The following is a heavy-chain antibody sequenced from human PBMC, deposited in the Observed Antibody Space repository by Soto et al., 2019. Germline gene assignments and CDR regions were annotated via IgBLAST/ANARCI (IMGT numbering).Heavy chain of an antibody. V-gene: IGHV1-8*01. CDR2: MNPGSGQT. CDR3: TRETVSDWRGSDP. J-gene: IGHJ5*02. CDR1: GYSFSNYD. Sequence: ASVKVSCKASGYSFSNYDINWVRQAPDQGLEWLGWMNPGSGQTNYIEKLNGRISMTWDTSTNTAYLQLSRLTSEDTAIYYCTRETVSDWRGSDPWGQGTPVTAPQ. D-gene: IGHD3-3*01.